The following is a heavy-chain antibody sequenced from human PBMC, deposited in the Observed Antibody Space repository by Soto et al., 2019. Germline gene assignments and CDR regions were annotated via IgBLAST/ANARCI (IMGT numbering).Heavy chain of an antibody. Sequence: PSETLSLTCTVSGDSINNYYWTWIRQPPGKGLEWIGYIYDSGSTSYNPSLKSRLTISVDTSKNQFSLKLKSVTAADTAVYYCAWGTQYYYQGMDVWGPGTTVTVSS. J-gene: IGHJ6*02. CDR1: GDSINNYY. CDR2: IYDSGST. V-gene: IGHV4-59*01. CDR3: AWGTQYYYQGMDV. D-gene: IGHD3-16*01.